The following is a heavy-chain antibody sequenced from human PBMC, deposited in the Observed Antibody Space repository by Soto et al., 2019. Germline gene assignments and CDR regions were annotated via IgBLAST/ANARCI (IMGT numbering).Heavy chain of an antibody. CDR2: ISSSSSTI. CDR1: GFPFSSYS. Sequence: HGGSLRLSCAASGFPFSSYSMNWVRQAPGKGLEWVSYISSSSSTIYYADSVKGRFTISRDNAKNSLYLQMNSLRDEDTAVYYCASHLYSSSFTFDPWGQGTLVTVSS. CDR3: ASHLYSSSFTFDP. D-gene: IGHD6-13*01. V-gene: IGHV3-48*02. J-gene: IGHJ5*02.